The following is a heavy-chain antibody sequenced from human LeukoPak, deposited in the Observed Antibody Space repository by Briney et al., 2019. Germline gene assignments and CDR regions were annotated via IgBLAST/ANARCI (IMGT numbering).Heavy chain of an antibody. D-gene: IGHD1-26*01. V-gene: IGHV4-31*03. J-gene: IGHJ5*02. CDR3: ARGSIVGATTP. CDR2: IYYSGST. CDR1: GGSISSGGYY. Sequence: KPSETPSLTCTVSGGSISSGGYYWSWIRQHPGKGLEWIGYIYYSGSTYYNPSLKSRVTISVDTSKNQFSLKLSSVTAADTAVYYCARGSIVGATTPWGQGTLVTVSS.